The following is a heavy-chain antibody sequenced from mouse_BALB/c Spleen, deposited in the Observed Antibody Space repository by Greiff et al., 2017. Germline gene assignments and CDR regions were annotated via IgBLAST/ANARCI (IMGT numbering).Heavy chain of an antibody. CDR2: INPSNGRT. V-gene: IGHV1S81*02. CDR3: ARGRGYYEGAWFAY. J-gene: IGHJ3*01. CDR1: GYTFTSYW. Sequence: QVQLQQPGAELVKPGASVMLSCKASGYTFTSYWMHWVKQRPGQGLEWIGEINPSNGRTNYNEKFKSKATLTVDKSSSTAYMQLSSLTSEDSAVYYCARGRGYYEGAWFAYWGQGTLVTVSA. D-gene: IGHD2-3*01.